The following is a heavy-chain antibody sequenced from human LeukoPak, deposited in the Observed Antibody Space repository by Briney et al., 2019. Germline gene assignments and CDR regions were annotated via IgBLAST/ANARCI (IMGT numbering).Heavy chain of an antibody. V-gene: IGHV3-48*03. Sequence: GGSLRLSCAASGFAFSDSEMNWVRQAPGKRLEWVSYISGSGTTLYYADSVKGRFTVSRDNAKNSLYLQMNTLRADDTAIYYCAREGDDSSGPHFGYWGQGTLVTVSS. J-gene: IGHJ4*02. CDR1: GFAFSDSE. CDR2: ISGSGTTL. CDR3: AREGDDSSGPHFGY. D-gene: IGHD3-22*01.